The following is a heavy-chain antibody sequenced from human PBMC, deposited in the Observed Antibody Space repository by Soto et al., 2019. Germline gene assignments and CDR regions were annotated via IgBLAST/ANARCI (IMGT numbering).Heavy chain of an antibody. V-gene: IGHV3-23*01. J-gene: IGHJ4*02. CDR2: ISGSGGST. CDR3: AKTPRGLLRANYYFDY. D-gene: IGHD1-26*01. CDR1: GFTFSRYA. Sequence: ESGGGLVQPGGSLRLSCAASGFTFSRYAMSWVRQAPGKGLEWVSAISGSGGSTYYADSVKGRFTISRDNSKNTLYLQMNSLRAEDTAVYYCAKTPRGLLRANYYFDYWGQGTLVTVSS.